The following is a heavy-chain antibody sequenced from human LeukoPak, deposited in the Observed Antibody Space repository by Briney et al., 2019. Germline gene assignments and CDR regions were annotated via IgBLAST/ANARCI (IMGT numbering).Heavy chain of an antibody. Sequence: SETLSLTCTVSGGSISSYYWSWIRQPPGKGLEWIGYTYYSGSTNYNPSLKSRVTISVDTSKNQFSLKLSSVTAADTAVYYCARQGMVRGVIEYWGQGTLVTVSS. V-gene: IGHV4-59*08. J-gene: IGHJ4*02. CDR3: ARQGMVRGVIEY. D-gene: IGHD3-10*01. CDR1: GGSISSYY. CDR2: TYYSGST.